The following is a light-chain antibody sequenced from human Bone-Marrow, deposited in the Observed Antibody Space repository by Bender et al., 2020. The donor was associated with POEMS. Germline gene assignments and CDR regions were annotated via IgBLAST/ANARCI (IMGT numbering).Light chain of an antibody. V-gene: IGLV2-23*02. Sequence: QSALTQPASVSASPGQSITISCTGASSDFGPYNLVSWYQHHPGKAPKLMIYEVSKRPSGVSNRFSGSKSGNTASLTISGLQAEDEADYYCCSYAGSSTTVFGGGTKLTVL. CDR1: SSDFGPYNL. CDR3: CSYAGSSTTV. J-gene: IGLJ3*02. CDR2: EVS.